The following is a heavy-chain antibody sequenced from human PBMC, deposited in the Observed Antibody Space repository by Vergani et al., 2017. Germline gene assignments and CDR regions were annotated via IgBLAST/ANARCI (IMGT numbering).Heavy chain of an antibody. D-gene: IGHD3-3*01. CDR1: GFTFSSYS. CDR3: TTDRGADFWSGYYQH. CDR2: IKSKTDGGTT. J-gene: IGHJ4*02. Sequence: EVQLVESGGGLVKPGGSLRLSCAASGFTFSSYSMNWVRQAPGKGLEWVGRIKSKTDGGTTDYAAPVKGRFTISRDDSKNTLYLQMNSLKTEDTAVYYCTTDRGADFWSGYYQHWGQGTLVTVSS. V-gene: IGHV3-15*01.